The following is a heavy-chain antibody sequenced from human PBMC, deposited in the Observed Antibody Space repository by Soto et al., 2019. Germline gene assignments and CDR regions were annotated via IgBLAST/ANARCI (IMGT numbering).Heavy chain of an antibody. CDR2: INPSGGST. D-gene: IGHD3-22*01. J-gene: IGHJ3*02. CDR1: GYTFTSYY. Sequence: SVKLSCKASGYTFTSYYMHWVRQAPGQGLEWMGIINPSGGSTSYAQKFQGRVTMTRDTSTSTVYMELSSLRSEDTAVYYCALYDSSGYYHRVGFAIWGQGTMVTVSS. V-gene: IGHV1-46*01. CDR3: ALYDSSGYYHRVGFAI.